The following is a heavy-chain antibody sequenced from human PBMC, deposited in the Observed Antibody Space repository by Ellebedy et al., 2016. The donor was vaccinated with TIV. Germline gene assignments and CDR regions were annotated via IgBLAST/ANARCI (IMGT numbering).Heavy chain of an antibody. CDR3: ARGGEIAVRLNFYYFIDV. Sequence: SETLSLTXTVSGDSISRHYWNWIRQSPGKGLEWIGYVSYIGNTYYNPSLKSRVTMSVDTSKNQFSLKLTSVTAADTAVYYCARGGEIAVRLNFYYFIDVWGKGTTVTVSS. CDR1: GDSISRHY. V-gene: IGHV4-59*11. D-gene: IGHD6-6*01. CDR2: VSYIGNT. J-gene: IGHJ6*03.